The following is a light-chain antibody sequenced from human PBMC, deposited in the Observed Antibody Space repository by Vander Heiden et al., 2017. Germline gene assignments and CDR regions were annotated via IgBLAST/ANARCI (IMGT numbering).Light chain of an antibody. Sequence: EIVLTQSPGTLSLSPGERATLSCRASQSGSSSYLAWYRLKPGQAPRLLIYGAASRATGIPDRFSGSGSGTDFTLTISRLEPEDFAVYYCQQYGSSLLTFGGGTKVEIK. CDR1: QSGSSSY. CDR2: GAA. V-gene: IGKV3-20*01. CDR3: QQYGSSLLT. J-gene: IGKJ4*01.